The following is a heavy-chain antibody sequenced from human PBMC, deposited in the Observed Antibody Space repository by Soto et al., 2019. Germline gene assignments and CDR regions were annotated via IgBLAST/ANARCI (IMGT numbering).Heavy chain of an antibody. D-gene: IGHD6-13*01. J-gene: IGHJ6*02. CDR2: TYYRSKWYN. Sequence: SPTLSLPCAISGESVSSNSAAWNWIRQSPSRGLEWLGRTYYRSKWYNDYAVSVKSRITINPDTSKNQFSLQLNSVTPEDTAVYYCARDQQLVSQNYYYYYGMDVWGQGTTVTVSS. CDR3: ARDQQLVSQNYYYYYGMDV. V-gene: IGHV6-1*01. CDR1: GESVSSNSAA.